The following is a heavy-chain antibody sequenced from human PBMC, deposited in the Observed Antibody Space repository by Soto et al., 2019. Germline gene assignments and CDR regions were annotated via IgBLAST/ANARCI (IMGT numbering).Heavy chain of an antibody. J-gene: IGHJ4*02. CDR2: IAWDDDK. CDR3: ARGVGYFYYFDY. Sequence: SGPTLVNPTQTLTLTCTFSGSSLSTSGMSANWIRQPPGKALEWLVLIAWDDDKYHSTSLKTRLTISKDTSINQVVLTMTNMDPVDTATYYCARGVGYFYYFDYWGQGTLVTVSS. CDR1: GSSLSTSGMS. V-gene: IGHV2-70*01. D-gene: IGHD1-26*01.